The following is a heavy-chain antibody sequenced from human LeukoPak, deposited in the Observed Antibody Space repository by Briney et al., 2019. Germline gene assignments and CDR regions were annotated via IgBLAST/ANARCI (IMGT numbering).Heavy chain of an antibody. CDR2: IYYSGST. V-gene: IGHV4-59*01. D-gene: IGHD2-21*02. CDR3: ARGNCGGDCYSINYYYGMDV. CDR1: GGSISSYY. J-gene: IGHJ6*02. Sequence: PSETLSLTCTVSGGSISSYYWGWIRQPPGKGLEWIGYIYYSGSTNYNPSLKSRVTISVDTSKNQFSLKLSSVAAADTAVYYCARGNCGGDCYSINYYYGMDVWGQGTTVTVSS.